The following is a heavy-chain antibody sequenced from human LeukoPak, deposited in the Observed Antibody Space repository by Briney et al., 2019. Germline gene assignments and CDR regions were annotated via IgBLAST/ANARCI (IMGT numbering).Heavy chain of an antibody. CDR3: AHLSSRITMIAFDS. V-gene: IGHV2-5*02. J-gene: IGHJ4*02. CDR2: IYWDDDK. D-gene: IGHD3-22*01. CDR1: GFSLSTSGVG. Sequence: SGPTLVKPTQTLTLTCTFSGFSLSTSGVGVGWIRQPPGKALEWLALIYWDDDKRYSPSLKSRLTITKDTSKNQVVLTMTNMDXVDTATYYCAHLSSRITMIAFDSWGQGTLVTVSS.